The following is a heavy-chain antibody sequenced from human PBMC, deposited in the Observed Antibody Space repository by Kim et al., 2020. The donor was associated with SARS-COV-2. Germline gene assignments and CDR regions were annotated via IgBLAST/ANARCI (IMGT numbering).Heavy chain of an antibody. CDR1: GFTFSSYA. CDR3: AKGKSLPFTSTNDSSGYSSPGIF. Sequence: GGSLRLSCAASGFTFSSYAMSWVRQAPGKGLEWVSAISGSGGSTYYADSVKGRFTISRDNSKNTLYLQMNSLRAEDTAVYYCAKGKSLPFTSTNDSSGYSSPGIFWGQGTLVTVSS. D-gene: IGHD3-22*01. CDR2: ISGSGGST. J-gene: IGHJ4*02. V-gene: IGHV3-23*01.